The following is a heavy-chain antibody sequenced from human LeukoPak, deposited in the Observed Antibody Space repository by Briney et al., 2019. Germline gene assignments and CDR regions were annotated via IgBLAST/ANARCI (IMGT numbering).Heavy chain of an antibody. J-gene: IGHJ4*02. CDR1: GYTFTNYD. V-gene: IGHV1-8*01. CDR3: ARGRPTGNDFDY. CDR2: MNPNIGNT. Sequence: ASVKVSCKASGYTFTNYDINWVRQATGQVLEWMGWMNPNIGNTGYAQKFQGRVTMTRSTSISTAYMELSSLRSEDTAVYYCARGRPTGNDFDYWGQGTLVTVSS. D-gene: IGHD1-1*01.